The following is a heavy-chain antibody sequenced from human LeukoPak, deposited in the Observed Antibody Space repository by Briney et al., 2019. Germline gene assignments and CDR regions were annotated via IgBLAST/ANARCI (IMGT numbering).Heavy chain of an antibody. J-gene: IGHJ6*03. D-gene: IGHD3-3*01. Sequence: GGSLRLSCAASGFTFSSYNMNWVRQAPGKGLEWVSYISSSSSTIYYADSVKGRFTISRDNAKTSLYLQMNSLSAEHTAVYYCARDLGLESLLYYYMDVWGKGTTVTVSS. CDR1: GFTFSSYN. CDR3: ARDLGLESLLYYYMDV. CDR2: ISSSSSTI. V-gene: IGHV3-48*01.